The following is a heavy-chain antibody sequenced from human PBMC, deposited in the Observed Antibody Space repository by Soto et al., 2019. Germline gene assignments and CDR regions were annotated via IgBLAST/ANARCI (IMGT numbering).Heavy chain of an antibody. Sequence: GGSLRLSCAASGFTFSSYWMSWVRQAPGKGLEWVANIKQDGSEKYYVDSVKGRFTISRDNAKNSLYLQMNSLGAEDTAVYYCAKTSGYYVSYYGMDVWGQGTTVTVSS. CDR3: AKTSGYYVSYYGMDV. CDR1: GFTFSSYW. CDR2: IKQDGSEK. V-gene: IGHV3-7*01. D-gene: IGHD3-3*01. J-gene: IGHJ6*02.